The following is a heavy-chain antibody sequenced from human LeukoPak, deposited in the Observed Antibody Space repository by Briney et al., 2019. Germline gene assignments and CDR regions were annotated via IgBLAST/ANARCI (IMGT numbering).Heavy chain of an antibody. D-gene: IGHD2-15*01. CDR2: IITIFGTA. Sequence: SVKVSCKASGGTFSSYAISWVRQAPGQGLEWMGGIITIFGTATYAQKLQGRVTTTADESTSTAYMELSSLRSEDTAVYYCARDGDCSGGSCHRAKEGYYYMDVWGKGTTVTVSS. J-gene: IGHJ6*03. CDR3: ARDGDCSGGSCHRAKEGYYYMDV. V-gene: IGHV1-69*13. CDR1: GGTFSSYA.